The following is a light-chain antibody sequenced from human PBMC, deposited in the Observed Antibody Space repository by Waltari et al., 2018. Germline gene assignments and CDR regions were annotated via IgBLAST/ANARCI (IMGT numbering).Light chain of an antibody. CDR2: GVS. V-gene: IGLV2-8*01. Sequence: QAALTQPPSMSGSPGQSVTISCTGTSSDIGGYNRVSWYQQHPGKAPKLMIYGVSQRPDRILVRFDASKSGNTASLTISGLQAENEVDYYCSSYAGSNTYIFGPETRLTVL. CDR3: SSYAGSNTYI. J-gene: IGLJ1*01. CDR1: SSDIGGYNR.